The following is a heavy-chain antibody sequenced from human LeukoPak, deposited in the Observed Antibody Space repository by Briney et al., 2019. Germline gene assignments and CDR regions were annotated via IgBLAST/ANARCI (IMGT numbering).Heavy chain of an antibody. J-gene: IGHJ3*02. CDR3: ARKGQGGYCSSTSCYEKGAFDI. CDR2: IYTSGST. D-gene: IGHD2-2*01. CDR1: GGSISSYY. V-gene: IGHV4-4*07. Sequence: PSETLSLTCTVSGGSISSYYWSWIRQPAGQGLEWIGRIYTSGSTNYNPSLKSRVTISVDKSKNQFSLKLSSVTAADTAVYYCARKGQGGYCSSTSCYEKGAFDIWGQGTMVTVSS.